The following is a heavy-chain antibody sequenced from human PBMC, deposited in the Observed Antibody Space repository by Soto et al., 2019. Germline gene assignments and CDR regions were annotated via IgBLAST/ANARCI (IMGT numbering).Heavy chain of an antibody. V-gene: IGHV3-11*01. CDR2: ISSSGSTI. D-gene: IGHD4-17*01. J-gene: IGHJ6*03. Sequence: GGSLRLSCAASGFTFSDYYMSWIRQAPGKGLEWVSYISSSGSTIYYADSVKGRFTISRDNAKNSLYLQMNSLRAEDTAVYYCARLHGDYGYYYYYMDVWGKGTTVTVSS. CDR3: ARLHGDYGYYYYYMDV. CDR1: GFTFSDYY.